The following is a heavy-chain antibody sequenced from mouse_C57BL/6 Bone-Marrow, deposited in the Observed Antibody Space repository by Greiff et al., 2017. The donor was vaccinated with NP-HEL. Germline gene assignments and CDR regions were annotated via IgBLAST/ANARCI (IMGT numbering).Heavy chain of an antibody. CDR2: ISNGGGST. Sequence: EVHLVESGGGLVQPGGSLKLSCAASGFTFSDYYMYWVRQTPEKRLEWVAYISNGGGSTYYPDTVKGRFTISRDNAKNTLYLQMSRLKSEDTAIYYCARGGDYWGEGTSVTVSS. V-gene: IGHV5-12*01. CDR3: ARGGDY. J-gene: IGHJ4*01. CDR1: GFTFSDYY.